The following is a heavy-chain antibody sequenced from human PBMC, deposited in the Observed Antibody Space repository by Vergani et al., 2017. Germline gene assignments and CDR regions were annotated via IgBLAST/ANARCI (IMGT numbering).Heavy chain of an antibody. Sequence: QVQLVQSGAEVKKPGSSVKVSCKASGGTFSSYTISWVRQAPGQGLEWMGRIIPILGIANYAQKFQDRVTITADKSTSTAYMELSSLRSEDTAVYYCARGDLEAKRDYYFDYWGQGTLVTVSS. D-gene: IGHD2-21*01. CDR3: ARGDLEAKRDYYFDY. V-gene: IGHV1-69*02. CDR2: IIPILGIA. CDR1: GGTFSSYT. J-gene: IGHJ4*02.